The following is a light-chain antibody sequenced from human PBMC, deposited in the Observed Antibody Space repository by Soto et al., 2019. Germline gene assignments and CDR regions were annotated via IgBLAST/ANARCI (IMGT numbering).Light chain of an antibody. CDR3: SSYTSSSTLRV. CDR2: DVS. Sequence: QSALTQPASVSGSPGQSITISCTGTSSDVGGYNYVSWYQQHPGKAPKLMIYDVSSRPSGVSNRFSGSKSGNTASLTISGLQAEDEADYYCSSYTSSSTLRVFGTGTKLTVL. CDR1: SSDVGGYNY. V-gene: IGLV2-14*03. J-gene: IGLJ1*01.